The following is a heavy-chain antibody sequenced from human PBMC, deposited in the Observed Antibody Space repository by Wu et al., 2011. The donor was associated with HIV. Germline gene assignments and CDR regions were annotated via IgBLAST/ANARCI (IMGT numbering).Heavy chain of an antibody. CDR2: ISAYNGNT. J-gene: IGHJ3*02. D-gene: IGHD1-1*01. CDR3: VKKQTKTGDIYFDI. V-gene: IGHV1-18*01. Sequence: QVQLVQSGAEVKKPGASVKVSCKASGYTFTSYGISWVRQAPGQGLEWMGWISAYNGNTNYAPKLQGRVTMSTDTSTSTAYMELRSLRSDDTAVYYCVKKQTKTGDIYFDIWAEGRMAPS. CDR1: GYTFTSYG.